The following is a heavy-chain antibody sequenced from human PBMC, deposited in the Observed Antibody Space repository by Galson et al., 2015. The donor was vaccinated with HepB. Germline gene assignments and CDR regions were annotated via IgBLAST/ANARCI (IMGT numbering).Heavy chain of an antibody. CDR1: GLTFRSFG. V-gene: IGHV3-33*06. CDR2: IWYDGSEK. D-gene: IGHD4-23*01. CDR3: AKEALPDYGGVTGYHY. J-gene: IGHJ4*02. Sequence: SLRLSCAASGLTFRSFGMHWVRQAPGKGLEWLAVIWYDGSEKYYRDSVKGRFTISKDTSKNTLYLQMDSLRVEDTAVYYCAKEALPDYGGVTGYHYWGQGTPVTVSS.